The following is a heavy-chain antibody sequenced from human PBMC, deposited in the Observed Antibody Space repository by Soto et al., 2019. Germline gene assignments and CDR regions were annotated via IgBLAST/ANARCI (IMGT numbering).Heavy chain of an antibody. J-gene: IGHJ5*02. D-gene: IGHD6-19*01. V-gene: IGHV3-30*18. CDR3: ANEEEIAGAAPDSWFDP. Sequence: QVQLVESGGGVVQPGRSLRLSCAASGFTFSSYGMHWVRQAPGKGLEWVAVISDDGSNKYYADSVKGRFTISRDNSKNTLYLQMDSLRARETAVYSCANEEEIAGAAPDSWFDPWGQGTLVTVSS. CDR2: ISDDGSNK. CDR1: GFTFSSYG.